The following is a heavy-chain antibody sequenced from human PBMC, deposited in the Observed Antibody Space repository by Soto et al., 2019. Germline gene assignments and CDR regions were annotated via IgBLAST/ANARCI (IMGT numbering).Heavy chain of an antibody. D-gene: IGHD1-26*01. J-gene: IGHJ6*02. Sequence: VQLLESGGGLVQPGGSLRLSCAASGFTFSNYAMTWVRQAPGKGLEWVSAISGSGGSTYCADSVKGRFTISRDNSTNTPYLQLDGLRAGHTSVYYCANPPPTMESTIYYYNVMDVLGQGTTVTVSS. CDR1: GFTFSNYA. V-gene: IGHV3-23*01. CDR3: ANPPPTMESTIYYYNVMDV. CDR2: ISGSGGST.